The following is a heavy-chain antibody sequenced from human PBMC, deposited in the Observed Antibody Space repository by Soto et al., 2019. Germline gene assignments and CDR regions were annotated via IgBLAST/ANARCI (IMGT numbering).Heavy chain of an antibody. V-gene: IGHV2-26*01. CDR1: GFSLSNARMG. CDR3: ARIPDYTYYYYGMDV. CDR2: IFSNDEK. J-gene: IGHJ6*02. D-gene: IGHD4-4*01. Sequence: QVTLKESGPVLVQPTETLTLTCTVSGFSLSNARMGVSWIRQPPGKALEWLAHIFSNDEKSYSKSLKSKLTNSKDTSKSQVVLTMTNMDPVDKATYYCARIPDYTYYYYGMDVWGQGTTVTVSS.